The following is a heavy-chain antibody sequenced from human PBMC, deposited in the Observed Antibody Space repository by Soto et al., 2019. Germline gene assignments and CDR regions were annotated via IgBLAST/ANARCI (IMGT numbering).Heavy chain of an antibody. V-gene: IGHV4-39*01. Sequence: SETLSLTCTVSGGSINSSTYYWGWIRQPPGKGPEWIGSIDNSGRTYYNPSFKSRVTLPVDMSNNQFSLKLYSVTAADTAVYFCASGAYYDVLSRYYRNYYLDVWGKGITVTVSS. J-gene: IGHJ6*03. D-gene: IGHD3-3*01. CDR1: GGSINSSTYY. CDR3: ASGAYYDVLSRYYRNYYLDV. CDR2: IDNSGRT.